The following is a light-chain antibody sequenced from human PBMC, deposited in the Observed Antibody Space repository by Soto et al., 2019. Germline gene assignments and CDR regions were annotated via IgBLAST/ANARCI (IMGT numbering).Light chain of an antibody. Sequence: EIVLTQSPATLSLSPGERATLSCRASQSVSSYLAWYQQKPGQAPRLLIYAASNRATGIPARFSSSGSRTDFTITISSLEPEDFAVYYCQQSRNWPPYTFGQGNKLEIK. V-gene: IGKV3-11*01. J-gene: IGKJ2*01. CDR2: AAS. CDR3: QQSRNWPPYT. CDR1: QSVSSY.